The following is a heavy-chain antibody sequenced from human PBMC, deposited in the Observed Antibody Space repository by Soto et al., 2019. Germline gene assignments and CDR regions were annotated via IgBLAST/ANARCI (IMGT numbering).Heavy chain of an antibody. CDR2: IIPMVTVT. CDR3: SIGSWSAETFDV. J-gene: IGHJ3*01. D-gene: IGHD2-2*01. V-gene: IGHV1-69*02. CDR1: GGTFNTYT. Sequence: ASVKVSCKAAGGTFNTYTLIWVRQAPGHGLEWMGRIIPMVTVTNSAQKFQGRLTLTADKSTGTAFMELTSLRSDDTAVYYCSIGSWSAETFDVWGQGTMVTVS.